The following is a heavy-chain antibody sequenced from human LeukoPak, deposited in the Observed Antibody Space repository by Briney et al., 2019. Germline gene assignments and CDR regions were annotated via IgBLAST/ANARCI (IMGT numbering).Heavy chain of an antibody. CDR1: GYTFTDYA. V-gene: IGHV1-3*03. D-gene: IGHD6-19*01. Sequence: ASVKVSCKASGYTFTDYALHWVRQAPGQSLEWMGWITTGRGETRYSQDFQRRITLTRDKSANTVYMDLSDLTSEDTAVYYCARGGQQWRGGNYFDSWGQGTLVAVSS. CDR3: ARGGQQWRGGNYFDS. J-gene: IGHJ4*02. CDR2: ITTGRGET.